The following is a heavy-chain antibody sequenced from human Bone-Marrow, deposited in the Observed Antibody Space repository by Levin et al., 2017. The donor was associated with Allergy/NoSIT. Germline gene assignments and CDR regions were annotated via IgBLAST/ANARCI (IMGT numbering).Heavy chain of an antibody. J-gene: IGHJ4*02. D-gene: IGHD6-6*01. CDR2: IYPGDSDT. V-gene: IGHV5-51*01. CDR1: GYSFSTYW. Sequence: ASVKVSCKGSGYSFSTYWIGWVRQMPGKGLEWMGIIYPGDSDTRYSPSFQGQVTISADKSINTAYLQWSSLKASDTAVYYCARHAEHSSSWVPFDYWGQGTLVTVSS. CDR3: ARHAEHSSSWVPFDY.